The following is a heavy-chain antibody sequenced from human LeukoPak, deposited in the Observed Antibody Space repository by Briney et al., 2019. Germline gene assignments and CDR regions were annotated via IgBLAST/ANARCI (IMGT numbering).Heavy chain of an antibody. CDR2: INHSGST. V-gene: IGHV4-34*01. Sequence: PSETLSLTCAVYGGSFSGYYRSWIRQPPGKGLEWIGEINHSGSTNYNPSLKSRVTISVDTSKNQFSLKLSSVTAADTAVYYCARGSTVTSVTFDIWGQGTMVTVSS. CDR1: GGSFSGYY. CDR3: ARGSTVTSVTFDI. D-gene: IGHD4-17*01. J-gene: IGHJ3*02.